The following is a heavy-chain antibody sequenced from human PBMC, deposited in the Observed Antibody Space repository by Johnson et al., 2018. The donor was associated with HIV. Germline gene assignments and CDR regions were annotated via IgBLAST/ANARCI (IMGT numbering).Heavy chain of an antibody. V-gene: IGHV3-66*01. CDR1: RFTVSGNY. CDR3: ARSGGYPNAFDI. Sequence: EKLVESGGGLVQPGGSLRLSCAASRFTVSGNYMTWVRQAPGKGLEWVSVVYSAGHTYYADSVKGRFTISRDNSKNSLFLQMNRLRVEDTAVYYCARSGGYPNAFDIWGQGAMVTVSS. D-gene: IGHD6-13*01. J-gene: IGHJ3*02. CDR2: VYSAGHT.